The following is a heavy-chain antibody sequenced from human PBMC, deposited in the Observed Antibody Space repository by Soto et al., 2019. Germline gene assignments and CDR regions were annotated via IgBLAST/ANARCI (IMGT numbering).Heavy chain of an antibody. CDR1: GFTFSDYY. D-gene: IGHD5-12*01. Sequence: QVQLVESGGGLVKPGGCLRLSCAASGFTFSDYYMSWIRQAPGKGLEWVSYISSSGSDTNHADSVKGRFTVSRDNAKTSLYLQMNSLRAEDTAVYYCARSLRGYSGYSGYWGQGTPVTVSS. CDR3: ARSLRGYSGYSGY. V-gene: IGHV3-11*05. J-gene: IGHJ4*02. CDR2: ISSSGSDT.